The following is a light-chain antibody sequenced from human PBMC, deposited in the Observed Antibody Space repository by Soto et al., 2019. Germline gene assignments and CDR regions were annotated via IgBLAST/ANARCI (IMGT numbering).Light chain of an antibody. CDR1: QSLLHSDGNNH. J-gene: IGKJ2*01. V-gene: IGKV2-28*01. Sequence: DIVMTQSPLSLPVTPGEPASISCRSSQSLLHSDGNNHLDWYLQKPGQSPQLLIYLASNRAPGVPDRFSGSGSGTDFTLRISRVEAADVPVYYFMHLSQLPYTFGQGTKLQIK. CDR2: LAS. CDR3: MHLSQLPYT.